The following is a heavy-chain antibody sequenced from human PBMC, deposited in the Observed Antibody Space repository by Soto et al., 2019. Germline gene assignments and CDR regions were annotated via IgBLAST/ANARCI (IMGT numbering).Heavy chain of an antibody. CDR1: GFTFSDYW. CDR2: IGTDGIDA. CDR3: ARDHPHNWFHP. Sequence: GGSLRLSCAASGFTFSDYWMHWVRQAPGEGLVWVSRIGTDGIDATYADSVKGRFTVSRDNAKNTLYLQMNSLRAEDTAVYYCARDHPHNWFHPWGQGPLVTVSS. J-gene: IGHJ5*02. V-gene: IGHV3-74*03.